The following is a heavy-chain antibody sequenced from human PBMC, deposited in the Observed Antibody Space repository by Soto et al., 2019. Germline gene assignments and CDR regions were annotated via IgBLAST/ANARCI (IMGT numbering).Heavy chain of an antibody. CDR2: ISSSSSTI. J-gene: IGHJ6*03. CDR3: AREVGGVSPMDV. Sequence: GGSLRLSCAASGFTFSSYSMNWVRQAPGKGLEWVSYISSSSSTIYYADSVKGRFTISRDNAKNSLYLQMNSLRAEDTAVYYCAREVGGVSPMDVWGKGTTVTVSS. V-gene: IGHV3-48*01. CDR1: GFTFSSYS. D-gene: IGHD2-8*02.